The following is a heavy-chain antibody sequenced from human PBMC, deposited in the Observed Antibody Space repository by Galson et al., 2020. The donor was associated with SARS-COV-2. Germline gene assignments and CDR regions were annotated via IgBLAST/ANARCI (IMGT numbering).Heavy chain of an antibody. CDR3: AKGPNSYSSNGYGIDY. CDR1: GFTFDDYA. J-gene: IGHJ4*02. V-gene: IGHV3-9*01. D-gene: IGHD6-13*01. CDR2: ITCNSGTI. Sequence: GGSLRLSCAASGFTFDDYAMHWVRQGPGKGPEWVSGITCNSGTIGYAASVKGRFTISRDNAKNSLYLQMNSLTPEDTAFYYCAKGPNSYSSNGYGIDYWGQGTLVTVSS.